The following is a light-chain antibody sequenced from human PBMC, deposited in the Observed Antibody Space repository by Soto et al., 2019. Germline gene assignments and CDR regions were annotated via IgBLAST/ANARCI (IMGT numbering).Light chain of an antibody. CDR2: EVT. CDR1: SSDGVGYNY. J-gene: IGLJ3*02. Sequence: SVLTQPPSASGSPGQSVTISCTGNSSDGVGYNYVSWYQQYPGRAPKLMIYEVTKRPSGVPDRFSGSKSGNTASLTVSGLQAEDEADYYCSSYAASNNFYFVFGGGTKVTVL. CDR3: SSYAASNNFYFV. V-gene: IGLV2-8*01.